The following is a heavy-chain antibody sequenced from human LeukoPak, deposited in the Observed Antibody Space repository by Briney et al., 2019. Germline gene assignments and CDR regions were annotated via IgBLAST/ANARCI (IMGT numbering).Heavy chain of an antibody. CDR2: IKQDGSDT. J-gene: IGHJ4*02. CDR1: GFTFSNYW. Sequence: GGSLRLSCAASGFTFSNYWMSWVRQAPGQGLEWVANIKQDGSDTYYVDSVKGRFSISRDNAKKSLYLQMNSLRAEDTAVYYCVRERGPCPARWGQGTLVTVSS. CDR3: VRERGPCPAR. V-gene: IGHV3-7*04.